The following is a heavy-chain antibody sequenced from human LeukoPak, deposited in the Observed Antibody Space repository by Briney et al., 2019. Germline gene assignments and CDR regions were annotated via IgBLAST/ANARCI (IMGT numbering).Heavy chain of an antibody. J-gene: IGHJ4*02. D-gene: IGHD1-26*01. CDR1: GGSISSSYYY. Sequence: SETLSLTCTVSGGSISSSYYYWSWIRQPPGKGLEWIGYIYYSGSTNYNPSLKSRVTISVDTSKNQFSLKLSSVTAADTAVYYCARAAYSGSYHSDYWGQGTLVTVSS. CDR2: IYYSGST. CDR3: ARAAYSGSYHSDY. V-gene: IGHV4-61*01.